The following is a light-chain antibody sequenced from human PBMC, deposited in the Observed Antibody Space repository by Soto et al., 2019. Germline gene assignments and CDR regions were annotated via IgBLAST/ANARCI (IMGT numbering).Light chain of an antibody. V-gene: IGLV2-23*01. Sequence: SVLTQPASVSGPLGQSIVLSCTGSSSDIGSYDLVSWYQQYPGKAPKVVIFEGTKRPSGVSNRFSGSKSGNTASLTISGLQTEDEADYYCCSYAGSRTYVFGAGTKVTVL. J-gene: IGLJ1*01. CDR1: SSDIGSYDL. CDR2: EGT. CDR3: CSYAGSRTYV.